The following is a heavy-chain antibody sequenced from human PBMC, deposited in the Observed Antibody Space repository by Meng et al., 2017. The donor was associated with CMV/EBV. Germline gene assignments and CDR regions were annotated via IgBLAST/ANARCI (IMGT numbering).Heavy chain of an antibody. CDR2: INPSDGNT. V-gene: IGHV1-46*01. D-gene: IGHD2-2*01. CDR1: GYTFITYY. CDR3: ARVGGVVPAYYYGMDV. J-gene: IGHJ6*02. Sequence: ASVKVSCKSSGYTFITYYMNWVRQAPGQGLEWMGIINPSDGNTKYAQKFQGRVTLTRDTSTSTVYMELGSLRSEDTAVYYCARVGGVVPAYYYGMDVWGQGTTVTVSS.